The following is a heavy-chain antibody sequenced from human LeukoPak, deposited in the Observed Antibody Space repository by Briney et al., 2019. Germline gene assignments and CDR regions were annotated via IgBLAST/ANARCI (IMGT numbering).Heavy chain of an antibody. CDR2: ISGRGSST. J-gene: IGHJ5*02. CDR3: AKLGNDNVWGTYRDNWFDP. CDR1: GFIFNNYA. Sequence: GGSLRLSCAASGFIFNNYAMTWVRLAPGRGLEWVSGISGRGSSTYYADSVKGRFGISRDNSKNALYLQMNSLRAEDTAEYYCAKLGNDNVWGTYRDNWFDPWGQGTLVIVSS. D-gene: IGHD3-16*02. V-gene: IGHV3-23*01.